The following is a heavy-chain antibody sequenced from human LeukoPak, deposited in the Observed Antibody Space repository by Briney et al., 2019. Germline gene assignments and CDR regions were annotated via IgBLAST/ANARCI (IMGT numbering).Heavy chain of an antibody. Sequence: PSETLSLTCTVSGGSISGYYWDWIRQPPGKGLEWIGYIYYSGSTNYNPSLKSRVTISVDTSKNQFSLKLSSVTAADTAVYYCARGEDYYDSSGYYGFGGKHGMDVWGQGTTVTVSS. CDR2: IYYSGST. J-gene: IGHJ6*02. CDR1: GGSISGYY. CDR3: ARGEDYYDSSGYYGFGGKHGMDV. D-gene: IGHD3-22*01. V-gene: IGHV4-59*01.